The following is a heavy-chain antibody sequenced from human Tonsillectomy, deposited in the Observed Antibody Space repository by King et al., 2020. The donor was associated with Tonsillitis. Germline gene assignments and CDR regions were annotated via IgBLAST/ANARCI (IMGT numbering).Heavy chain of an antibody. V-gene: IGHV1-18*04. CDR2: ISAYNGNT. D-gene: IGHD5-18*01. CDR1: GYTFTSYG. CDR3: ARGDRTAMYGGWCRGRWFDP. Sequence: VQLVESGAEVKKPGASVKVSCKASGYTFTSYGISWGRQAPGQGLEWMGWISAYNGNTHYAQKPQGRVTMTTDTSTSTAYMELRSLRSDDTALYYFARGDRTAMYGGWCRGRWFDPWGQGTLVTVSS. J-gene: IGHJ5*02.